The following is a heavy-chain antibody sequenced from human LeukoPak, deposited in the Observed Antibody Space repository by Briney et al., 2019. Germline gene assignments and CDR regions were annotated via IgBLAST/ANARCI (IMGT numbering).Heavy chain of an antibody. J-gene: IGHJ4*02. CDR1: GFTVSSNY. Sequence: GGSLRLSCAASGFTVSSNYMSWVRQAPGKGLEWVSVIYSGGSTYYADSVKGRFTISRDNSKNTLYLQMNSLRAEDTAVYYCARSPGGLRLYYFDYWGQGTLVTVSS. D-gene: IGHD3-16*01. CDR2: IYSGGST. CDR3: ARSPGGLRLYYFDY. V-gene: IGHV3-53*01.